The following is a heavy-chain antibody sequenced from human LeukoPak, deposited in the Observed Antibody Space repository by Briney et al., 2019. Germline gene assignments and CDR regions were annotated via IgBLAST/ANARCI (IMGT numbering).Heavy chain of an antibody. J-gene: IGHJ4*01. D-gene: IGHD5-12*01. Sequence: TGASLRLSCAASGFTFSSYTINCVRQAPGKGLEWVSSGRSDSTNIYYADSVEGRFTISRDNAKNSLYLQMNSLRDEDTAVYYCARGRDSDYDFDYWGHGTLVTVSS. CDR1: GFTFSSYT. CDR2: GRSDSTNI. V-gene: IGHV3-21*01. CDR3: ARGRDSDYDFDY.